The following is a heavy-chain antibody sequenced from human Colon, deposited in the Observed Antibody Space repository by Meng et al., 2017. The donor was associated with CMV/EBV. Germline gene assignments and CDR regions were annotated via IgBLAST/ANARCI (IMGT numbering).Heavy chain of an antibody. CDR3: VKGHTMINP. CDR2: ISPTGSAT. Sequence: QVQLVQSGGGLVEPGGVLRLSCEASGFIFSDYYMTWIREAPGKGLEWVSYISPTGSATNYADSVRGRFTISRDNAKNSLFLQMSSLTAEDTAVYYCVKGHTMINPWGQGTLVTVSS. CDR1: GFIFSDYY. V-gene: IGHV3-11*05. D-gene: IGHD3-16*01. J-gene: IGHJ5*02.